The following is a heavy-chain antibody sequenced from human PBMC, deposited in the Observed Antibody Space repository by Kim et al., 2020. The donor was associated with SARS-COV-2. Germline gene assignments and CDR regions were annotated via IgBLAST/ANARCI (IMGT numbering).Heavy chain of an antibody. V-gene: IGHV3-30-3*01. Sequence: GGSLRLSCAAFGFTFSTYAIHWVRQAPGKGLEWVALISYDGINKYYADSVKGRFTISRDNSKNTLFLQMNSLRAEDTAVYYCASAYSGSYWGAFDIWGRGTMVTVSS. J-gene: IGHJ3*02. CDR2: ISYDGINK. CDR1: GFTFSTYA. D-gene: IGHD1-26*01. CDR3: ASAYSGSYWGAFDI.